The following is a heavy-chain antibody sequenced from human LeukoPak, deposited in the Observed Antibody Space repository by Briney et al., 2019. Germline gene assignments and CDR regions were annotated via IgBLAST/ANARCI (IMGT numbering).Heavy chain of an antibody. D-gene: IGHD6-13*01. CDR2: ISSSGSTI. J-gene: IGHJ4*02. CDR3: ARSNKVRAAAGTANDY. Sequence: GGSLRLSCAASGFTFSDYYMSWIRQAPGKGLEWVSYISSSGSTIYYADSVKGRFTISRDNAKNSLYLQMNSLIAEDTAVYYCARSNKVRAAAGTANDYWGQGTLVTVSS. CDR1: GFTFSDYY. V-gene: IGHV3-11*04.